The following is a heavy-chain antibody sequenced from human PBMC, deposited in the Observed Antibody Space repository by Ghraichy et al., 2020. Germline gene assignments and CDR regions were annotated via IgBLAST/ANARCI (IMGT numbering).Heavy chain of an antibody. CDR3: AKYDDYNVLDH. CDR2: IIASGSTT. J-gene: IGHJ4*02. D-gene: IGHD4-17*01. Sequence: GSLRLSCKASGFTFSNYPMNWVRQAPGKGLEWVSAIIASGSTTYYADSVKGRLTISRDNSKNTLYLQMNSLRAEDTAVYYCAKYDDYNVLDHWGQGTLVTVSS. CDR1: GFTFSNYP. V-gene: IGHV3-23*01.